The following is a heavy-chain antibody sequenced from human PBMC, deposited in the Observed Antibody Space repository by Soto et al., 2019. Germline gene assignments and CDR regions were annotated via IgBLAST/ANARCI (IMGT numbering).Heavy chain of an antibody. V-gene: IGHV1-69*06. J-gene: IGHJ6*02. CDR2: IIPIFGTA. CDR1: GGTFSSYA. D-gene: IGHD2-2*01. Sequence: QVQLVQSGAEVKKPGSSVKVSCKASGGTFSSYAISWVRQAPGQGLEWMGGIIPIFGTANYAQKFQGRVTITGDKSTSTAYMELSSLRSEDTAVYYCARAYCSSTSCYRKYYYYYGMDVWGQGTTVTVSS. CDR3: ARAYCSSTSCYRKYYYYYGMDV.